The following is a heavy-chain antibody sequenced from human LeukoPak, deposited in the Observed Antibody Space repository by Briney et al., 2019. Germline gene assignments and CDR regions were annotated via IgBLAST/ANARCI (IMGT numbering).Heavy chain of an antibody. CDR1: GYTFTSYD. D-gene: IGHD3-10*01. CDR2: MNPNSGNT. Sequence: ASVKVSCKACGYTFTSYDINWVRQATGQGLEWMGGMNPNSGNTGYAQKFQGRVTMTRNTSISTAYMELSSLRSEDTAVYYCARFHYYGSGSYYRASYYYYMDVWGKGTTVTISS. CDR3: ARFHYYGSGSYYRASYYYYMDV. V-gene: IGHV1-8*01. J-gene: IGHJ6*03.